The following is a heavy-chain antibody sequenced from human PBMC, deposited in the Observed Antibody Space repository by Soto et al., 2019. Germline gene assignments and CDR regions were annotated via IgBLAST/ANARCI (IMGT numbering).Heavy chain of an antibody. V-gene: IGHV4-4*02. J-gene: IGHJ4*02. Sequence: ASEILSLTCAVSGGSFTSNNWWTWVRQPPGQGLEWIGEIYRTGSTNYNPSLKSRVTISLDKSENQFSLKVTSLTAADTAVYYCASRDPGTSVDYWGQGTLVTVSS. D-gene: IGHD1-7*01. CDR3: ASRDPGTSVDY. CDR2: IYRTGST. CDR1: GGSFTSNNW.